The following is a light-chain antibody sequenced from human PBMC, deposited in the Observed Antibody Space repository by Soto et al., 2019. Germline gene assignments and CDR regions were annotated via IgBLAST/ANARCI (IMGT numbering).Light chain of an antibody. J-gene: IGKJ1*01. CDR3: QQYVRSPPSWT. CDR1: QSVSSSY. V-gene: IGKV3-20*01. CDR2: DAS. Sequence: ETVLTQSPGTLSLSPGERGTVSCRASQSVSSSYLAWYQRKPGQAPRLLIYDASSRATGIPDRFSGSGSGTDFTLTISRLEHEHFAVYYCQQYVRSPPSWTFGQGTKVEIK.